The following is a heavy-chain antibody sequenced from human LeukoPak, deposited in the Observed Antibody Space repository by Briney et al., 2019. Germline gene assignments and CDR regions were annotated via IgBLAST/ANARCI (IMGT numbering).Heavy chain of an antibody. D-gene: IGHD1-26*01. Sequence: GGSLRLSCAASGFTFSSYSMSWVRQAPGKGLEWVSVISAGGTITYYADSVRGRFTISRDNSKNTLYLQMNSLRAEDTAVYYCVAKTPGATPFDYWGQGTLVTVSS. J-gene: IGHJ4*02. CDR1: GFTFSSYS. CDR3: VAKTPGATPFDY. V-gene: IGHV3-23*01. CDR2: ISAGGTIT.